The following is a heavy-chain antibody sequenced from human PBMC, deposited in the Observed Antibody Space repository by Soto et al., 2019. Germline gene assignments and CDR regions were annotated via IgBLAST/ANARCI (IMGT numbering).Heavy chain of an antibody. CDR2: IYYSGTT. V-gene: IGHV4-39*06. CDR1: GGSISSGNYY. Sequence: SETLSLTCTVSGGSISSGNYYWGWIRQPPGKGLEWIGYIYYSGTTYYNPSLKSRVTISVDTLKNELPLKLSSVTAADTAVYYCASHSSGSYYYLDYWGQGTLVTVS. CDR3: ASHSSGSYYYLDY. J-gene: IGHJ4*02. D-gene: IGHD1-26*01.